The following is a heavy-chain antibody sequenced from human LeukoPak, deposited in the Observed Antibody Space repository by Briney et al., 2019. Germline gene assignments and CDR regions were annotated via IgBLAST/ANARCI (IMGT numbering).Heavy chain of an antibody. CDR2: ISYDGSNK. CDR3: ARNPPRSRGPFDY. D-gene: IGHD3-10*01. J-gene: IGHJ4*02. V-gene: IGHV3-30*03. CDR1: GFTFSSYG. Sequence: GGSLRLSCAASGFTFSSYGMPWVRQAPGKGLEWVAVISYDGSNKYYADSVKGRFTISRDNSKNTLCLQMNSLRAEDTAVYYCARNPPRSRGPFDYWGQGTLVTVSS.